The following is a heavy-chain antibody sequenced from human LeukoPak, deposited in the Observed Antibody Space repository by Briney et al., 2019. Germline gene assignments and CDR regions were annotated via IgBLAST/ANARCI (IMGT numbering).Heavy chain of an antibody. CDR3: ARTYYYGSGDNWFDP. J-gene: IGHJ5*02. CDR2: IYYSGST. V-gene: IGHV4-59*01. Sequence: PSETLSLTCTVSGGSISSYYWSWIRQPPGKGLEWIGYIYYSGSTNYNPSLKSRVTISADTSKNQFSLKLSSVTAADTAVYYCARTYYYGSGDNWFDPWGQGTLVTVSS. CDR1: GGSISSYY. D-gene: IGHD3-10*01.